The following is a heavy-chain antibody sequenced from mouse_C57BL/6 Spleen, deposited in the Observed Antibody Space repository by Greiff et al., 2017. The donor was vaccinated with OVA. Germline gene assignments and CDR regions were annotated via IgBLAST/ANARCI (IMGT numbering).Heavy chain of an antibody. CDR2: INPSSGYT. CDR1: GYTFTSYW. Sequence: VQLQQSGAELAKPGASVKLSCKASGYTFTSYWMHWVKQRPGQGLEWIGYINPSSGYTKYNQKFKAKATVTADKSSSTAYMQLSSLTYEDSAVYYCARDWDKVDYWGQGTTLTVSS. J-gene: IGHJ2*01. V-gene: IGHV1-7*01. D-gene: IGHD4-1*01. CDR3: ARDWDKVDY.